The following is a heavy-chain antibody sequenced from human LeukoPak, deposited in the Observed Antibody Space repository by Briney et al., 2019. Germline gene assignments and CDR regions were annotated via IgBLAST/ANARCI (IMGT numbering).Heavy chain of an antibody. CDR1: GFTFSSYS. Sequence: GGSLRLSCAVSGFTFSSYSMNWVRQAPGKGLEWVSSISSSSSYIYYADSVKGRFTISRDNAKNSLYLQMNSLRAEDTAVYYCARVVEMATNPPDYWGQGTLVTVSS. D-gene: IGHD5-24*01. V-gene: IGHV3-21*01. J-gene: IGHJ4*02. CDR3: ARVVEMATNPPDY. CDR2: ISSSSSYI.